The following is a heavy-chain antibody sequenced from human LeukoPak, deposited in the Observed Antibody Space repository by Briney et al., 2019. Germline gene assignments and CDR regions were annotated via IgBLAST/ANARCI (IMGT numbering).Heavy chain of an antibody. CDR1: GFSFSSYG. CDR3: ARDDGWYFDY. J-gene: IGHJ4*02. CDR2: IWYDESNK. D-gene: IGHD5-24*01. Sequence: PGRSLRLSCAASGFSFSSYGMHWVRQAPGKGLEWVAHIWYDESNKYYADSVKGRFTISRDNSKNTLYLQMNSLRAEDTAVYYCARDDGWYFDYWGQGTLVTVSS. V-gene: IGHV3-33*01.